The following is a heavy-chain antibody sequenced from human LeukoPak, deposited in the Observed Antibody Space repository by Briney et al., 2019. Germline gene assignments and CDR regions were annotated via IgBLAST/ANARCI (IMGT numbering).Heavy chain of an antibody. V-gene: IGHV1-2*02. J-gene: IGHJ4*02. D-gene: IGHD7-27*01. CDR1: GYTFTGFY. CDR2: INPNSGDT. CDR3: ARATGDRPY. Sequence: ASVKVSCKASGYTFTGFYMHWVRQAPGQGLEWMGWINPNSGDTNYAQKFQGRVAMTSDTSISTAYMEMSRLTSDDTAVCYCARATGDRPYWGQGTLVTVSS.